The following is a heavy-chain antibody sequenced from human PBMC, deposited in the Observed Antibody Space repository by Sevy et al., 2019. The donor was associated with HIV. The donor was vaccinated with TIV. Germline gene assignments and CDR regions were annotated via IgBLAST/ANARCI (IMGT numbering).Heavy chain of an antibody. CDR1: GGSFSGYY. CDR2: IYHSGST. V-gene: IGHV4-34*01. CDR3: ARGDYGSGIYIDY. Sequence: SETLSLTRAVYGGSFSGYYWSWIRQPPGKGLEWLGEIYHSGSTNYNPSLKSRITIYLDTSKNQFSLNLNSVTAADTAVYYCARGDYGSGIYIDYWGQGTLVTVSS. J-gene: IGHJ4*02. D-gene: IGHD3-10*01.